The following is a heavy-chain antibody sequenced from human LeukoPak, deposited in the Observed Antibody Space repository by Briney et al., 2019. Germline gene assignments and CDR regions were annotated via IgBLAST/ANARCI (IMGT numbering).Heavy chain of an antibody. CDR1: GFTFSDYD. D-gene: IGHD3-16*01. J-gene: IGHJ4*02. V-gene: IGHV3-69-1*02. CDR3: GRAFPPLRTSSAGDL. CDR2: ISGLSTHI. Sequence: PGGSLRLSCSASGFTFSDYDMNWVRQAPGEGLEWVSSISGLSTHIYYGDSVKGRFSISRDNAKNSLYLQMNSLGVEDTAIYYCGRAFPPLRTSSAGDLWGQGILVTVSS.